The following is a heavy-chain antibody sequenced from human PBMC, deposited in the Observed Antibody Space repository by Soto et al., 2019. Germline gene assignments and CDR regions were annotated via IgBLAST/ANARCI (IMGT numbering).Heavy chain of an antibody. CDR1: GGSISSGGYY. J-gene: IGHJ4*02. CDR3: ARGSSCSGGSCYPYEYYFDY. V-gene: IGHV4-31*03. D-gene: IGHD2-15*01. Sequence: SETLSLTCTVSGGSISSGGYYWSWIRQHPGKGLEWIGYIYYSGSTYYNPSLKSRVTISVDTSKNQFSLKLSSVTAADTAVYYCARGSSCSGGSCYPYEYYFDYWGQGTLVTVSS. CDR2: IYYSGST.